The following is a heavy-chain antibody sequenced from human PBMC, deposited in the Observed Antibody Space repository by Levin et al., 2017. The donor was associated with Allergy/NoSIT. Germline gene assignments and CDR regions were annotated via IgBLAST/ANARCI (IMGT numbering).Heavy chain of an antibody. J-gene: IGHJ4*02. CDR1: GFTFSTYE. Sequence: GGSLRLSCAASGFTFSTYELNWVRQAPGKGLEWVSYISSSGSTIYYADSVRGRFTISRDNAKNSLYLQMNSLRAEDTAVYYCARVRNNGNQIFDSWGQGTLVTVSS. CDR2: ISSSGSTI. D-gene: IGHD1-14*01. CDR3: ARVRNNGNQIFDS. V-gene: IGHV3-48*03.